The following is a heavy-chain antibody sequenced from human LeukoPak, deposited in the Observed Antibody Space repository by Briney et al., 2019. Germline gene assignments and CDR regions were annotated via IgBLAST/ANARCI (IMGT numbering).Heavy chain of an antibody. CDR3: VKHLVVAARVYWFDP. CDR1: GFTFSSYA. CDR2: ISGSGGST. J-gene: IGHJ5*02. Sequence: GGSLRLSCAASGFTFSSYAMSWVRQAPGKGLEWVSAISGSGGSTYYADSVKGRFTISRDNSKNTLYLQMNSLRAEDTAVYYCVKHLVVAARVYWFDPWGQGTLVTVSS. D-gene: IGHD6-6*01. V-gene: IGHV3-23*01.